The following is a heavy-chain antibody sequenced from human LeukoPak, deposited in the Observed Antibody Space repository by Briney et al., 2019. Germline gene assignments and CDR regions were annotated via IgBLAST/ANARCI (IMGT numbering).Heavy chain of an antibody. D-gene: IGHD6-13*01. CDR1: GGSISSYY. CDR3: ARVGRGGSVSSSWSIDY. CDR2: IYYSGST. J-gene: IGHJ4*02. V-gene: IGHV4-59*01. Sequence: SETLSLTCTVSGGSISSYYWSWIRQPPGKGLEWIGYIYYSGSTNYNPSLKSRVTISVDTSKNQFSLKLSSVTAADTAVYYCARVGRGGSVSSSWSIDYWGQGTLVTVSS.